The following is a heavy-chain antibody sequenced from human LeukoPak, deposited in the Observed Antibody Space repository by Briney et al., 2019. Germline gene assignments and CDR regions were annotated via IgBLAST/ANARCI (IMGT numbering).Heavy chain of an antibody. CDR2: IYSGGST. Sequence: AGGSLRLSCAASGFTVSNNYISWVRQAPGKGLEWVAVIYSGGSTKHADSVKARFTISRDNSKNTVYLQMNSLRADDTAVYYCARATLDNWGQGTLVTVSS. J-gene: IGHJ4*02. CDR1: GFTVSNNY. CDR3: ARATLDN. V-gene: IGHV3-53*01.